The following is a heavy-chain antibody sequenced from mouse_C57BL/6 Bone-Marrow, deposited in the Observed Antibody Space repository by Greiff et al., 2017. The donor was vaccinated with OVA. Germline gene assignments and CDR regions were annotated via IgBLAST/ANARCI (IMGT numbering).Heavy chain of an antibody. CDR3: ARKRGLRRGYYFDY. V-gene: IGHV1-64*01. CDR2: IHPNSGST. Sequence: QVQLQQPGAELVKPGASVKLSCKASGYTFTSYWMHWVKQRPGQGLEWIGMIHPNSGSTNSNEKFKSKATLTVDKSSSTAYMQLSSLTSEDSAVYYCARKRGLRRGYYFDYWGQGTTLTVSS. D-gene: IGHD2-4*01. J-gene: IGHJ2*01. CDR1: GYTFTSYW.